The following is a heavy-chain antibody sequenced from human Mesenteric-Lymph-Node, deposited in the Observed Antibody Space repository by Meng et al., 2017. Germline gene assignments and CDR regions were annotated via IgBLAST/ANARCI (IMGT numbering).Heavy chain of an antibody. D-gene: IGHD4/OR15-4a*01. V-gene: IGHV4-59*01. CDR3: ARLTDGAQTTIAT. CDR1: GGSISSYY. Sequence: SETLSLTCTVSGGSISSYYWSWIRQPPGKGLEWIGYIYYSGSTNYNPSLKSRVTMSVDTSKNQLSLKLSSVTAADTALYYCARLTDGAQTTIATWGQGTVVTVSS. J-gene: IGHJ5*02. CDR2: IYYSGST.